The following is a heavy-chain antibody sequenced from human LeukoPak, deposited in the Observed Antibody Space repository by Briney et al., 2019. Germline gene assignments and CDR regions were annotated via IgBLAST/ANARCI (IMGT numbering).Heavy chain of an antibody. J-gene: IGHJ4*02. D-gene: IGHD6-13*01. CDR1: GFTVSSNY. Sequence: GGSLRLSCAVSGFTVSSNYMSWVRQAPGKGLEWVSVIYSGGSTHYADSVKGRFTISRDNSKNTLYLQMDSLRAGDTAVYYCARDLGGYIDYWGQGTLVSVSS. V-gene: IGHV3-53*01. CDR3: ARDLGGYIDY. CDR2: IYSGGST.